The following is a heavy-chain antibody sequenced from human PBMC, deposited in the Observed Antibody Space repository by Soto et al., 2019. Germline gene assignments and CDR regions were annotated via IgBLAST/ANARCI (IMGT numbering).Heavy chain of an antibody. Sequence: SVNVSFKASGGTFSSYAISWVRQAPGQGLEWMGGIIPIFGTANYAQKFQGRVTITADESTSTAYMELSSLRSEDTAVYYCAINTLRPGVFGVVTKPYYYYGMDVWGQGTTVTVSS. V-gene: IGHV1-69*13. CDR2: IIPIFGTA. J-gene: IGHJ6*02. D-gene: IGHD3-3*01. CDR3: AINTLRPGVFGVVTKPYYYYGMDV. CDR1: GGTFSSYA.